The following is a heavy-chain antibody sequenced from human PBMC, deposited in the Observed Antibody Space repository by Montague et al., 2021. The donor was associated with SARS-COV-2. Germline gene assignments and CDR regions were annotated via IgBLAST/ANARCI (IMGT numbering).Heavy chain of an antibody. CDR3: ARRNYYGSGSYYNSGSDP. D-gene: IGHD3-10*01. Sequence: SETLSLTCAVYGGSFSGYYWSWIRQPPGKGLEWIGEINHSGSTNYNPSLKSRVTISVDTSKNQFSLKLSSVTAADTAVYYCARRNYYGSGSYYNSGSDPWGQGTLVTVSS. J-gene: IGHJ5*02. CDR2: INHSGST. CDR1: GGSFSGYY. V-gene: IGHV4-34*01.